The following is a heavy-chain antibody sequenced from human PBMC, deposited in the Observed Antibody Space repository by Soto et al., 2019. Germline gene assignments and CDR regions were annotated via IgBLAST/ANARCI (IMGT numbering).Heavy chain of an antibody. D-gene: IGHD5-18*01. CDR3: AREKSYGYADY. CDR2: MNPNSGNT. Sequence: QVQLVQSGAEVKKPGASVKVSCKASGYTFTSYDINWVRQATGQGLEWMGWMNPNSGNTSYAQKFQGRVTMTRNTSISTAYMELSSLGSEVTTVFYCAREKSYGYADYWGQGTLVTVSS. V-gene: IGHV1-8*01. J-gene: IGHJ4*02. CDR1: GYTFTSYD.